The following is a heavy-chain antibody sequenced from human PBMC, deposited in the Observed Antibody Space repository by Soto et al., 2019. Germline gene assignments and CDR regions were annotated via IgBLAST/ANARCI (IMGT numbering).Heavy chain of an antibody. D-gene: IGHD3-22*01. CDR3: ARDPYYYDSSGYYPYYFDY. CDR1: GFTFSSYG. CDR2: IRYDGSNK. J-gene: IGHJ4*02. Sequence: GGSLRLSCAASGFTFSSYGMHWVRQAPGKGLEWVAVIRYDGSNKYYADSVKGRFTISRDNSKNTLYLQMNSLRAEDTAVYYCARDPYYYDSSGYYPYYFDYWGQGTLVTVS. V-gene: IGHV3-33*01.